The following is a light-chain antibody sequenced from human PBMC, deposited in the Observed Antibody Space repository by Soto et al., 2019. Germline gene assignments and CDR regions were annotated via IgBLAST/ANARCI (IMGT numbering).Light chain of an antibody. CDR2: KAS. Sequence: DIQITQSPSSLSASLGDRVTINCRASQSISSYLNWYQQKPGKAPKLLIYKASSLESGVQSRLSGSGSGTDFTLTIRSLQPEDFATYYCQQLNSYPTFGQGTKVDIK. V-gene: IGKV1-39*01. J-gene: IGKJ1*01. CDR1: QSISSY. CDR3: QQLNSYPT.